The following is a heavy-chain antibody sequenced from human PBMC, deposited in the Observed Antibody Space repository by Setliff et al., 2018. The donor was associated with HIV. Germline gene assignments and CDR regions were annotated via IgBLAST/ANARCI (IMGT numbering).Heavy chain of an antibody. CDR1: GYSISSGYY. D-gene: IGHD5-18*01. CDR2: IHHSGST. CDR3: ARTLQAAAMGYFDY. Sequence: SETLSLTCAVSGYSISSGYYWGWIRQPPGKGLEWIGSIHHSGSTYNNPSLKSRVTISVDTSKNQFSLKLTSVTAADTAVYYCARTLQAAAMGYFDYWGQGTLVTVSS. V-gene: IGHV4-38-2*01. J-gene: IGHJ4*02.